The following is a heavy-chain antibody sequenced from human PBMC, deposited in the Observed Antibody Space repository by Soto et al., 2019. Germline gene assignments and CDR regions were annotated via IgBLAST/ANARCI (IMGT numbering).Heavy chain of an antibody. J-gene: IGHJ4*02. CDR3: ASRYGSGSYYFDY. Sequence: GASVKVACKASGGTFSSSASSWVRQDPGQGLEWMGGIIPIFGTAIYAQNFQGRVTITADESTSTVYMELGSLRSDDTAVYYCASRYGSGSYYFDYWGQGTLVTVSS. V-gene: IGHV1-69*13. D-gene: IGHD3-10*01. CDR1: GGTFSSSA. CDR2: IIPIFGTA.